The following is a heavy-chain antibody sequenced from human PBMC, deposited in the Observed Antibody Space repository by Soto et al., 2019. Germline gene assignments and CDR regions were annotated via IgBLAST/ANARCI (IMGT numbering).Heavy chain of an antibody. D-gene: IGHD3-10*01. CDR3: ARQRYYYGSGSYPRGGMDV. Sequence: PSETLSLTCTVSGGSISSGSYYWGWIRQPPGKGLEWIGSIYYSGSTYYNPSLKSRVTISVDTSKNQFSLKLSSVTAADTAVYYCARQRYYYGSGSYPRGGMDVWGQGTTVTVSS. CDR2: IYYSGST. CDR1: GGSISSGSYY. J-gene: IGHJ6*02. V-gene: IGHV4-39*01.